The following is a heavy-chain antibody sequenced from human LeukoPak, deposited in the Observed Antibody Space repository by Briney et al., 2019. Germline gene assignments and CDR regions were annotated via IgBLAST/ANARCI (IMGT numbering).Heavy chain of an antibody. CDR2: ISYTGST. J-gene: IGHJ5*02. V-gene: IGHV4-31*01. CDR3: ARQYSPDRCGFTP. CDR1: GGSIRDGAYF. Sequence: SQTLPLTCTISGGSIRDGAYFWYWVRQHPGKGLEWIGYISYTGSTLYNPSLERLDPISVDPEDTSRKQVDLTLTSLTSADTAVYYCARQYSPDRCGFTPWGQGTLVTVSS. D-gene: IGHD2-21*01.